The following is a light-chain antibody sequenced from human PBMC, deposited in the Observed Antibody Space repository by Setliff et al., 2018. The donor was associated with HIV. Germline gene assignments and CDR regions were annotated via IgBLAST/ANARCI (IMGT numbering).Light chain of an antibody. CDR1: SSNIGPNY. Sequence: PGQKVTISCFGSSSNIGPNYVSWYQQVPGTAPKLIIYDNYKRPSGIPDRFSGSKSGTSGTLAITGLQTGDEADYYCGTWDNSLNHARVFGGGTKVTVL. CDR3: GTWDNSLNHARV. V-gene: IGLV1-51*01. J-gene: IGLJ3*02. CDR2: DNY.